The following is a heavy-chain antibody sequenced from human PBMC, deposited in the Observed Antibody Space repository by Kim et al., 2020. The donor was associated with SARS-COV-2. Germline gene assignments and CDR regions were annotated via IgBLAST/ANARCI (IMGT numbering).Heavy chain of an antibody. CDR2: ISPNSGGT. V-gene: IGHV1-2*06. CDR3: ARGAAVAGTWVDP. CDR1: GYSFTDYF. Sequence: ASVKVSCKASGYSFTDYFIYWVRQVPGQGLEWMGRISPNSGGTNYAQKFQGRLTMTWDTSINTVYMDLKNLKSDDTAVYYCARGAAVAGTWVDPWGQGTLVTVSS. D-gene: IGHD6-19*01. J-gene: IGHJ5*02.